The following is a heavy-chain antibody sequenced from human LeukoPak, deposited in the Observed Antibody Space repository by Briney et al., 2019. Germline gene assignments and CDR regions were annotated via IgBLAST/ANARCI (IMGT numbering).Heavy chain of an antibody. CDR3: ARSTSGTFDH. CDR2: ITSDRRTI. V-gene: IGHV3-48*01. CDR1: GFTFANYV. J-gene: IGHJ4*02. D-gene: IGHD5/OR15-5a*01. Sequence: GGSLRLSCAASGFTFANYVMNWVRQAPGKGLEWVSYITSDRRTISYADPVKGRFTISRDNDKRLLYLQMDSLRAGDTAVYYCARSTSGTFDHWGQGMLVTVSS.